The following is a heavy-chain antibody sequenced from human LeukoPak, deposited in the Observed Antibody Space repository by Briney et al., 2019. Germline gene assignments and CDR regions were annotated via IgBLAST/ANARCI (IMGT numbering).Heavy chain of an antibody. Sequence: GGSLRLSCVASGFTFHNYEMNWVRQAPGKGLQYVSSIDTVDYTYYADSVKGRFTISRDNAKNSLYLQMNSLRSEDTAVYFCATESSAALDYWGQGTLVTVSS. CDR2: IDTVDYT. J-gene: IGHJ4*02. CDR1: GFTFHNYE. V-gene: IGHV3-69-1*01. D-gene: IGHD6-13*01. CDR3: ATESSAALDY.